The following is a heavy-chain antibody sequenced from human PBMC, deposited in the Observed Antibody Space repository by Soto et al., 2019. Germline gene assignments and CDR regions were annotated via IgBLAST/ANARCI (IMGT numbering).Heavy chain of an antibody. J-gene: IGHJ6*02. CDR1: GGSITNYY. CDR2: INYDGYS. CDR3: ARHGFGPLHGLVDV. Sequence: QVQLQESGPGLVKPSETLSLTCTVSGGSITNYYCSWFRQPPGKELEWIGYINYDGYSAYNLSFKRRLTLSRDASKSQFSLMLESVTATDTAVYYCARHGFGPLHGLVDVWGPGTTVIVSS. V-gene: IGHV4-59*08. D-gene: IGHD3-10*01.